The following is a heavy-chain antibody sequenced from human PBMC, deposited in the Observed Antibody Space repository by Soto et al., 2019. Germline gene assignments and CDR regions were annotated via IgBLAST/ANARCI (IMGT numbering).Heavy chain of an antibody. J-gene: IGHJ2*01. Sequence: GGSLRLSCAASGFTFSSYSMNWVRQAPGKGLEWVSSISSSSYIYYADSVKGRFTISRDNAKNSLYLQMNSLRAEDTAVYYCARGGSYWYFDLWGRGTLVTVSS. CDR3: ARGGSYWYFDL. CDR1: GFTFSSYS. V-gene: IGHV3-21*01. CDR2: ISSSSYI. D-gene: IGHD2-15*01.